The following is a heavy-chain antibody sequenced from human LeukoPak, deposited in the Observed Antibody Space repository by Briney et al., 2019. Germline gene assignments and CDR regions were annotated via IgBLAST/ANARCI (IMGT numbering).Heavy chain of an antibody. CDR2: IYTRGIT. CDR1: GGSISSYY. J-gene: IGHJ4*02. Sequence: SETLSLTCTVSGGSISSYYWSWIRQPAGKGLEWIGRIYTRGITNYNPSLKSRVTMSVDTSKIQFSLKLSSVTAADTAVYYCAREEVGAALFDYWGQGTLVTVSS. CDR3: AREEVGAALFDY. D-gene: IGHD2-15*01. V-gene: IGHV4-4*07.